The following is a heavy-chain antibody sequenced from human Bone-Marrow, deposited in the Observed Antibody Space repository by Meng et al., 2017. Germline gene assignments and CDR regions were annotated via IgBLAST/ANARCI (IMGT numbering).Heavy chain of an antibody. Sequence: GESLKISCAASGFTFSSYAMHWVRQAPGKGLEWVAVISYDGSNKYYADSVKGRFTISRDNSKNTLYLQMNRLRAEDTAVYYCARDRGYSSGWYRGSSDAFDIWGQGTMVTVSS. J-gene: IGHJ3*02. CDR2: ISYDGSNK. V-gene: IGHV3-30*04. CDR1: GFTFSSYA. D-gene: IGHD6-19*01. CDR3: ARDRGYSSGWYRGSSDAFDI.